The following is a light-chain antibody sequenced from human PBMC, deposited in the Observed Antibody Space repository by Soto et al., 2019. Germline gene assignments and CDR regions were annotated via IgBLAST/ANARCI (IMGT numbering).Light chain of an antibody. CDR2: SAS. CDR1: QSLLHSNGYKY. CDR3: LHALQTPPYP. J-gene: IGKJ2*01. Sequence: DIVMTQTQLSLSVTPGQPASISCRSSQSLLHSNGYKYLDWYLQKPGQSPQLLIYSASNRPSGVPDRFSGSGSGTDFTLKISRVEAEDVGVYYCLHALQTPPYPVGQGIKVDI. V-gene: IGKV2-28*01.